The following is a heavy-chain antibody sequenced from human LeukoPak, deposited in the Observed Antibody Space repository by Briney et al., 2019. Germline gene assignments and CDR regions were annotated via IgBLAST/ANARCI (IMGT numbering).Heavy chain of an antibody. CDR3: ALGLKFVDIVATKTWSDP. J-gene: IGHJ5*02. CDR1: GGSFSGYY. Sequence: PSETLSLTCAVYGGSFSGYYWSWIRQPPGKGLEWIGEINHSGSTNYNPSLKSRVTISVDTSKNQFSLKLSSVTAADTAVYYCALGLKFVDIVATKTWSDPWGQGTLVTVSS. CDR2: INHSGST. V-gene: IGHV4-34*01. D-gene: IGHD5-12*01.